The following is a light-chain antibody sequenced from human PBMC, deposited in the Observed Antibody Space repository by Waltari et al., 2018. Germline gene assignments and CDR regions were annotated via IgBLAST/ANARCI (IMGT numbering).Light chain of an antibody. J-gene: IGLJ1*01. CDR2: DVS. V-gene: IGLV2-14*03. Sequence: QAALAPPASVSGSPGQSITISCTCTSSDIAIYNYVSWYQQHPDRAPRLMIYDVSYRPSGISSRFSGSKSGNTASLTISGLQADDEAEYYCSSYTSSSTYVFGTGTKVTVL. CDR1: SSDIAIYNY. CDR3: SSYTSSSTYV.